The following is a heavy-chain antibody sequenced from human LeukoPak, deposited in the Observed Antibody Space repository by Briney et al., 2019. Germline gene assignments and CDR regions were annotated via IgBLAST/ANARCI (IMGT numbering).Heavy chain of an antibody. V-gene: IGHV3-9*01. Sequence: GGSLRLSCAASGFTFDDHAMHWVRQSPGKGLEWVSSISWNSGSIGYADSVKGRFTISRDNSKNTLYLQMNSLRAEDTAVYYCAKDVEGLSFYFDYWGQGTLVTVSS. J-gene: IGHJ4*02. CDR3: AKDVEGLSFYFDY. CDR1: GFTFDDHA. CDR2: ISWNSGSI. D-gene: IGHD3-16*02.